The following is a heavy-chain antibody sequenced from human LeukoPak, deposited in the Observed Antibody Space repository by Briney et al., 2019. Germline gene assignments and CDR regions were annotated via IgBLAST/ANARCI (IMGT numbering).Heavy chain of an antibody. CDR1: GFSFSTYW. D-gene: IGHD2-21*01. Sequence: GGSLRLSCAASGFSFSTYWMAWLRQAPGKGLEWVANINPGGSEKYYVDSVKGRFTISRDDAKTSLYLQMDSLRAEDTAVYSCXRWGLAYTIDQWGQGTLVTVSS. V-gene: IGHV3-7*01. CDR2: INPGGSEK. CDR3: XRWGLAYTIDQ. J-gene: IGHJ5*02.